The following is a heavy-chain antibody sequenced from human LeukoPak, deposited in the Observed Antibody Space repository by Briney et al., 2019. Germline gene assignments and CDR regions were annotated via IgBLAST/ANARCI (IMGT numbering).Heavy chain of an antibody. Sequence: ASVKVSCKTSGYTFTVYYIHWVRQAPRQGLEWMGWINPNSGDTNYAQKFQGWVTMTRDTSISTVYMELSRLRSDDTAVYYCARSASEAAAGEDWFDPWGQGTLVTVSS. V-gene: IGHV1-2*04. D-gene: IGHD6-13*01. CDR2: INPNSGDT. J-gene: IGHJ5*02. CDR1: GYTFTVYY. CDR3: ARSASEAAAGEDWFDP.